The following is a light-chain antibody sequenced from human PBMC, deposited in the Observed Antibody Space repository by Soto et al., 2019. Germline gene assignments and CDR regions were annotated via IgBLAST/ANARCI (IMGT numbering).Light chain of an antibody. V-gene: IGKV1-12*01. J-gene: IGKJ1*01. CDR2: TAS. CDR1: QDIRSR. CDR3: QQASSFPWT. Sequence: DIQMTQSPSSVSASVGDRVTITCRASQDIRSRLDWYQQKPGKAPKLLIYTASTLQSGVPSRFSGSGSVTDFTLTISSLQPDDFAIYYCQQASSFPWTFGQGTKVEV.